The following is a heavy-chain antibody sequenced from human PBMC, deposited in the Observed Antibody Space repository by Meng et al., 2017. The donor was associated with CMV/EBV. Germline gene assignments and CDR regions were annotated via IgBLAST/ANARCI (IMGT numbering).Heavy chain of an antibody. Sequence: LQLEDAGPELMQPSETLCTTCTVSGGSSSSSSCYWGWIRQPPGKGLEWIWSIYYSGSTYYNPSLKSRVTISVDTSKNQFSLKLSSVTAADTAVYYCARDFAGRPWGQGTLVTVSS. J-gene: IGHJ5*02. CDR2: IYYSGST. CDR1: GGSSSSSSCY. D-gene: IGHD3-3*01. V-gene: IGHV4-39*07. CDR3: ARDFAGRP.